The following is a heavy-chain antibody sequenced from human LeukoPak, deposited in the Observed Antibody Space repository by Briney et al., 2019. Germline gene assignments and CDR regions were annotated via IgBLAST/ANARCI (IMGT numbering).Heavy chain of an antibody. CDR1: GYTFTGYY. D-gene: IGHD5-18*01. V-gene: IGHV1-2*02. J-gene: IGHJ6*03. Sequence: GASVTVSCTASGYTFTGYYMHWVRQAPGQGLEWMGWINPNSGGTNYAQKFQGRVTMTRDTSISTAYMELSRLRSDDTAVYYCARNGADTAMVTLYYYYYMDVWGKGTTVTVSS. CDR2: INPNSGGT. CDR3: ARNGADTAMVTLYYYYYMDV.